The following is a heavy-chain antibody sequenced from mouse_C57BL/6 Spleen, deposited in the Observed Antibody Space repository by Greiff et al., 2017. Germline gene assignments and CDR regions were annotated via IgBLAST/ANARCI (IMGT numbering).Heavy chain of an antibody. CDR3: ASHYGYDGYFDV. CDR2: INPSGGYT. D-gene: IGHD2-2*01. CDR1: GYTFTSYW. V-gene: IGHV1-7*01. J-gene: IGHJ1*03. Sequence: VQLQQSGADLAKPGASVKLSCKASGYTFTSYWMHWVKPRPGQGLEWLGYINPSGGYTTYNQKFKDKATLTADKAYSTVYMQLSSLTYEAAAVDDWASHYGYDGYFDVWGTGTTVTVSS.